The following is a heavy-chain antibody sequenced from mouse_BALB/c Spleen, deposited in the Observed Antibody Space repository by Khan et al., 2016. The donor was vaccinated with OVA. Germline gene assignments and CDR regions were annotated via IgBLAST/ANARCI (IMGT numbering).Heavy chain of an antibody. CDR2: ILPGSNSS. CDR1: GYTFSSYW. J-gene: IGHJ3*01. Sequence: QVQLKESGAELMKPGASVKISCKATGYTFSSYWIAWVKQRPGHGLEWIGEILPGSNSSNYIERFKGRDTITADTSSNTAYIQLSSLTSEDSAIYYCARGNYYGSTSWFGYWGQGTLVTVST. V-gene: IGHV1-9*01. CDR3: ARGNYYGSTSWFGY. D-gene: IGHD1-1*01.